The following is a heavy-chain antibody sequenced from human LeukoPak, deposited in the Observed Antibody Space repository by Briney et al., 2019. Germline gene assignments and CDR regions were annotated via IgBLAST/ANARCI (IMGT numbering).Heavy chain of an antibody. V-gene: IGHV4-59*01. CDR2: VYHTGST. CDR3: ARGRRDGSYYFDY. CDR1: GGSISSYY. Sequence: TSETLSLTCTVSGGSISSYYWSWIRQPPGKGLEWIGYVYHTGSTNYNPSLKSQFTISIETSRNQFSLSLTSVTAADTAMYYCARGRRDGSYYFDYWGQGTSVTVSS. J-gene: IGHJ4*02.